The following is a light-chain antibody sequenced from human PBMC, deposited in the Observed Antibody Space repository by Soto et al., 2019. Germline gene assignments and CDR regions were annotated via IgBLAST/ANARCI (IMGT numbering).Light chain of an antibody. Sequence: QSVLTQPASVSASPGQSIFISCTGISEDIGAYDYVSWYQQHPGKAPKLILYAVNDRPSGVSSRFSGSKSGNTASLTISGVQPDDEADYYCSSYRSSDTLEVFGTGTKVTVL. CDR2: AVN. J-gene: IGLJ1*01. CDR3: SSYRSSDTLEV. CDR1: SEDIGAYDY. V-gene: IGLV2-14*01.